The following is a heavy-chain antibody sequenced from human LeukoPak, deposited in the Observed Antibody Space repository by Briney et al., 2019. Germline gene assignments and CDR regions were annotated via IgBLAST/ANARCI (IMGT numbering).Heavy chain of an antibody. CDR1: GGSISSYY. CDR3: ATTTVRGGYDY. Sequence: PSETLSLSCTVSGGSISSYYWSWVRQPPGKGLEWIGYIYYTGSTNYNPSLKSRVTISVDTSKNQFSQNLSSVTAADTAVYYCATTTVRGGYDYWGQGTLVTVSS. V-gene: IGHV4-59*01. CDR2: IYYTGST. D-gene: IGHD4-11*01. J-gene: IGHJ4*02.